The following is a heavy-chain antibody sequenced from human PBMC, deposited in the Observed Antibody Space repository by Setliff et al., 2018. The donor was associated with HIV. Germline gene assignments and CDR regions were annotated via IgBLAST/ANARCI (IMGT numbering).Heavy chain of an antibody. Sequence: PGGSLRLSCAASGFTFSWYGMDWVRQAPGKGLEWVAVISFDGSDKYHADSVKGRFTISRDNSKNTLFLQMNSLRPEDTAVYYCARDCRVGWVFTYGMDVWGQGTLVTDSS. V-gene: IGHV3-30*03. CDR2: ISFDGSDK. J-gene: IGHJ6*02. D-gene: IGHD6-13*01. CDR1: GFTFSWYG. CDR3: ARDCRVGWVFTYGMDV.